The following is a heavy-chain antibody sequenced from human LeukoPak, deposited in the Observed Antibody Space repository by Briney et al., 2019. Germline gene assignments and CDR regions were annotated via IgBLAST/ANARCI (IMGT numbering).Heavy chain of an antibody. CDR3: AKVKRSYYDILTGYSTYYFDY. J-gene: IGHJ4*02. CDR1: GFTFSRYT. V-gene: IGHV3-23*01. Sequence: PGGSLRLSCAASGFTFSRYTMNWVRQAPGKGLEWVSAISGSGGSTYYADSVKGRFTISRDNSKNTLYLQMNSLRAEDTAVYYCAKVKRSYYDILTGYSTYYFDYWGQGTLVTVSS. D-gene: IGHD3-9*01. CDR2: ISGSGGST.